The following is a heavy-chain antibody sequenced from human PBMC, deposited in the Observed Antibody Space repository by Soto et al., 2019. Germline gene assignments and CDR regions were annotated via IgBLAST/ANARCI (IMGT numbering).Heavy chain of an antibody. Sequence: SVKVSCKASGGTFSIYAISWVGQSGLQGREWMGGIIPIFGTANYAQKFQGRVTITADESTSTAYMELSSLRSEDTAVYYCARDLFAYCGGDCYSAGYWGQGTLVTVSS. CDR3: ARDLFAYCGGDCYSAGY. D-gene: IGHD2-21*02. CDR1: GGTFSIYA. CDR2: IIPIFGTA. V-gene: IGHV1-69*13. J-gene: IGHJ4*02.